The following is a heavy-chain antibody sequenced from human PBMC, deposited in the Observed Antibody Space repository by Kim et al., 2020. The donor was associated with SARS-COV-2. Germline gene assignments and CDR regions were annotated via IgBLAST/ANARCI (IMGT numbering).Heavy chain of an antibody. CDR1: GGTFSSYA. J-gene: IGHJ4*02. CDR3: ARDPVGYSYGGGVVGFDY. CDR2: IIPIFGTA. V-gene: IGHV1-69*13. Sequence: SVKVSCKASGGTFSSYAISWVRQAPGQWLEWMGGIIPIFGTANYAQKFQGRVTITADESTSTAYMELSSLRSEDTAVYYCARDPVGYSYGGGVVGFDYWGQGTLVTVSS. D-gene: IGHD5-18*01.